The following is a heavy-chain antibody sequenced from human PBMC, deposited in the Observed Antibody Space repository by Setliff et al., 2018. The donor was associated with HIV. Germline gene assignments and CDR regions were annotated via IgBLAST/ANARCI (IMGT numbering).Heavy chain of an antibody. V-gene: IGHV1-24*01. CDR2: FDPEDGET. CDR3: ARGARYYDILTAYITLGYYYYVDV. Sequence: ASVKVSCKVSGYTLAEVSIHWVRQAPGKGLEWMGYFDPEDGETVHAQKFQGRVTITADESTSTAYMELSSLRSGDTAVYYCARGARYYDILTAYITLGYYYYVDVWGKGTTVTVSS. D-gene: IGHD3-9*01. J-gene: IGHJ6*03. CDR1: GYTLAEVS.